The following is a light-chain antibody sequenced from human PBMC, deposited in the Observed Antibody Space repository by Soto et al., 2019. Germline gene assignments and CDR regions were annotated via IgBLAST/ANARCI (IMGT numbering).Light chain of an antibody. Sequence: DIQMTQSHSTLSASVGDRVTITCRASQSVSIWLAWYQQKPGKAPDLLIYKASSLQSGVPSRFSGSGSGTEFTLTIDSLQPEDFATYFCQQHHEYAAWTFGQGTKVDIK. J-gene: IGKJ1*01. CDR1: QSVSIW. CDR2: KAS. V-gene: IGKV1-5*03. CDR3: QQHHEYAAWT.